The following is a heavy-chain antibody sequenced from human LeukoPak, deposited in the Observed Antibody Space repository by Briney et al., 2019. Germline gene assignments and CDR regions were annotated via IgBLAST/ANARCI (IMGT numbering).Heavy chain of an antibody. CDR2: INPSGGST. V-gene: IGHV1-46*01. D-gene: IGHD3-10*01. Sequence: ASVKVSCKASGGTFSSYAISWVRQAPGQGLEWMGIINPSGGSTSYAQKFQGRVTMTRDTSTSTVYMELSSLRSEDTAVYYCARGSYYNPLDYWGQGTLVTVSS. CDR1: GGTFSSYA. J-gene: IGHJ4*02. CDR3: ARGSYYNPLDY.